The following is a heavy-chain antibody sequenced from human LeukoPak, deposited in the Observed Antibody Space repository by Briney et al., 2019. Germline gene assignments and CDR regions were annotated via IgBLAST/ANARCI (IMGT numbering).Heavy chain of an antibody. CDR1: EFTFSSYN. CDR2: ISSSSSTI. Sequence: PGGSLRLSCAASEFTFSSYNLNWLRQAPGKGLEWVSYISSSSSTIYYADSVKGRFTISRDNAKNSLYLQMNSLRAEDTAVYYCARDHPSYGEHDYWGQGTLVTVSS. D-gene: IGHD4-17*01. J-gene: IGHJ4*02. V-gene: IGHV3-48*01. CDR3: ARDHPSYGEHDY.